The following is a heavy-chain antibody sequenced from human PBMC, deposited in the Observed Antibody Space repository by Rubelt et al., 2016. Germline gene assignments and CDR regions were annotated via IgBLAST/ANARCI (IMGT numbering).Heavy chain of an antibody. V-gene: IGHV3-30*04. Sequence: PGRSLRLSCAASGFTLSSYAMHWVRQAPGKGLEWVAVVSYDGSNKYYADSVKGRFTISRDNAKNSLYLQMNSLRAEDTAVYYCARVASGAYDRYYFDHWGQGALVTVSS. CDR2: VSYDGSNK. D-gene: IGHD5-12*01. CDR1: GFTLSSYA. CDR3: ARVASGAYDRYYFDH. J-gene: IGHJ4*02.